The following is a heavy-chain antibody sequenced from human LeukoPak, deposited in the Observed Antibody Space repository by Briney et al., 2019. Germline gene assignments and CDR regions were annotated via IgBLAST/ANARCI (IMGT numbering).Heavy chain of an antibody. V-gene: IGHV3-23*01. CDR2: ISGSGGST. Sequence: GGSLRLSCAASGFTFSSYGMSWVRQAPGKGLEWVSAISGSGGSTYYADSVKGRFTISRDNSKNTLYLQMNSLRAEDTAVYYCAKAGAVVVVAAKFFDYWGQGTLVTVSS. CDR1: GFTFSSYG. J-gene: IGHJ4*02. CDR3: AKAGAVVVVAAKFFDY. D-gene: IGHD2-15*01.